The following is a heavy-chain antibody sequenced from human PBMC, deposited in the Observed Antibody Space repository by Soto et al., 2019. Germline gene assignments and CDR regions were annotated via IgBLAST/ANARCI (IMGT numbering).Heavy chain of an antibody. CDR1: GFTFSSYS. Sequence: GGSLRLSCAASGFTFSSYSMNWVRQAPGKGLEWVSYISSSSSTIYYADSVKGRFTISRDNAKNSLYLQMNSLRDEDTAVYYCARGPTVVVAANDWFDPWGQGTLVTVSS. CDR2: ISSSSSTI. D-gene: IGHD2-15*01. CDR3: ARGPTVVVAANDWFDP. J-gene: IGHJ5*02. V-gene: IGHV3-48*02.